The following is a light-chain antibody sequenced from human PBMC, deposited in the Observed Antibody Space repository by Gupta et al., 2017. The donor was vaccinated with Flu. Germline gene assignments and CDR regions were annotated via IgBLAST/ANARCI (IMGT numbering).Light chain of an antibody. Sequence: SYALTQPPSVSVAPGKTASITCSGDKLGDKYACWYQQKPGQAPVLLIYQDSKRPSGIPERFSGSNSGNTATLTINGTQARDEAEYYCQACDSSTEVSVFGGGTKVTVL. CDR2: QDS. CDR1: KLGDKY. J-gene: IGLJ1*01. V-gene: IGLV3-1*01. CDR3: QACDSSTEVSV.